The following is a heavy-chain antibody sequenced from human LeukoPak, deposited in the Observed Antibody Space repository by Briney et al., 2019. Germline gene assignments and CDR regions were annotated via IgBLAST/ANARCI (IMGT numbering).Heavy chain of an antibody. Sequence: SETLSLTCTVSGGSISSGSYYWSWIRQPAGKGLEWIGRIYTSGSTNYNPSLKSRVTISVDTSKNQFSLKLSSVTAADTAVYYCARAQRGVRDAFDIWGQGTMDTVSS. CDR3: ARAQRGVRDAFDI. CDR1: GGSISSGSYY. J-gene: IGHJ3*02. D-gene: IGHD6-25*01. CDR2: IYTSGST. V-gene: IGHV4-61*02.